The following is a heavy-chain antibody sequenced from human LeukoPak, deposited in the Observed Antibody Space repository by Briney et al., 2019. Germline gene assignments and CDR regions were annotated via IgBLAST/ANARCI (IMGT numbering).Heavy chain of an antibody. Sequence: GGSLRLSCAASGFTFSSYGMHWVRQAPGKGLEWVAVIWYDGSNKYYADSVKGRFTISRDNSKNTLYLQMNSLRAEDTAVYYCARGQSPSIYFGGQGAFDIWGQGTMVTVSS. CDR3: ARGQSPSIYFGGQGAFDI. D-gene: IGHD3-10*01. V-gene: IGHV3-33*01. J-gene: IGHJ3*02. CDR2: IWYDGSNK. CDR1: GFTFSSYG.